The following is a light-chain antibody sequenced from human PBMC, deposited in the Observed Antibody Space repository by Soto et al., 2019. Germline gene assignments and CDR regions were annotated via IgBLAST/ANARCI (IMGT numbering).Light chain of an antibody. CDR2: GAS. CDR1: QSVSNNY. CDR3: QQYGSSPRT. V-gene: IGKV3-20*01. Sequence: EIVLTQSPGTLSLSPGERATLSCRASQSVSNNYLAWYQQKPGQAPRLLIYGASSRATGIPDRFSGSGSGTEFTLTISRLEPEDFAVFYCQQYGSSPRTFGQGTRVEIK. J-gene: IGKJ1*01.